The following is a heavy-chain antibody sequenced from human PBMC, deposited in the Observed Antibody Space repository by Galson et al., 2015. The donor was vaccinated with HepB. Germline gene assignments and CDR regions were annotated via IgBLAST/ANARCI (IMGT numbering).Heavy chain of an antibody. V-gene: IGHV1-2*04. J-gene: IGHJ6*02. CDR3: ARDSTYGMDV. CDR2: INPGSGGA. Sequence: SVKVSCKASGYTFTDYYMHWVRQAPGQGLEWVGWINPGSGGANYAQKFQGWVTMTRDTSINTAYMEVSRVKSDDTAVYYCARDSTYGMDVWGQGTTVTVSS. D-gene: IGHD1-26*01. CDR1: GYTFTDYY.